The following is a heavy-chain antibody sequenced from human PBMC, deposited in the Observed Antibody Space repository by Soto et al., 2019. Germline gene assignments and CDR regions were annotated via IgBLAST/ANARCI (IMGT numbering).Heavy chain of an antibody. CDR3: ARDGTTIVRRVIYAFDI. CDR2: ISYDGRNK. J-gene: IGHJ3*02. Sequence: QVQLVESGGGLVQPGRSLRLSCAASGFTFSSYAMHWVRQAPGKGLEWVAVISYDGRNKYYADSVKGRFTISRDNSKNTMYLQINSQRAEDTAVYYCARDGTTIVRRVIYAFDIWGQGTMVTVSS. D-gene: IGHD3-10*01. CDR1: GFTFSSYA. V-gene: IGHV3-30*04.